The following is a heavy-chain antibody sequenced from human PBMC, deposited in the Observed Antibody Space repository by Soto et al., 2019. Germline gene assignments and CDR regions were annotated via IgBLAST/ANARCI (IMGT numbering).Heavy chain of an antibody. V-gene: IGHV1-3*01. Sequence: GASVKVCCKASVYTFTSYAMHWVRQAHGQRLEWMGWINAGNGNTKYSQKFQGRVTITRDTSASTAYMELSSLRSEDTAVYYCARDHGGNAGGYCSGGSCVDDAFDIWGQGTMVTVSS. CDR1: VYTFTSYA. D-gene: IGHD2-15*01. CDR2: INAGNGNT. CDR3: ARDHGGNAGGYCSGGSCVDDAFDI. J-gene: IGHJ3*02.